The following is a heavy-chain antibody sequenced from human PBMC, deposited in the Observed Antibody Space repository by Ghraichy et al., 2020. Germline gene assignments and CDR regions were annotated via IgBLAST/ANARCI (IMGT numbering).Heavy chain of an antibody. CDR1: GFTVSSNY. CDR2: IYSGGST. Sequence: GGSLRLSCAASGFTVSSNYMSWVRQAPGKGLEWVSVIYSGGSTYYADSVKGRFTISRDNSKNTLYLQMNSLRAEDTAVYYCARDRTVVTPEGYYYYGMDVWGQGTTVTVSS. D-gene: IGHD4-23*01. J-gene: IGHJ6*02. CDR3: ARDRTVVTPEGYYYYGMDV. V-gene: IGHV3-53*01.